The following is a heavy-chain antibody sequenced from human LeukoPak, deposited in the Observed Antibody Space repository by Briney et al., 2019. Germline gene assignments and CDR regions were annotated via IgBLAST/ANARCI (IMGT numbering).Heavy chain of an antibody. CDR2: INPSGGST. Sequence: ASVKVSCKASGYTFTSYYMHWVRQAPGQGLERMGIINPSGGSTSYAQKFQGRVTMTRDTSISTAYVELSRLRSDDTAVYYCARTSSGWYRHFDYWGQGTLVTVSS. CDR1: GYTFTSYY. D-gene: IGHD6-19*01. V-gene: IGHV1-46*01. J-gene: IGHJ4*02. CDR3: ARTSSGWYRHFDY.